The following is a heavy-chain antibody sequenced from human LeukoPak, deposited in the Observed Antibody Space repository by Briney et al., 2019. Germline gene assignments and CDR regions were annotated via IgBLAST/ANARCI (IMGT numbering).Heavy chain of an antibody. CDR2: IKSEGEGATT. Sequence: KPGVSLRLSCVSSGFTIGTAWMSWVRQAPGKGLEWLGHIKSEGEGATTDYAAPAKGRFAISRDDSINMIYLQMSSLKIDDTAIYYCIAHFPYFYGFDVWGKGTTVTVSS. CDR1: GFTIGTAW. V-gene: IGHV3-15*01. D-gene: IGHD3-3*02. J-gene: IGHJ6*04. CDR3: IAHFPYFYGFDV.